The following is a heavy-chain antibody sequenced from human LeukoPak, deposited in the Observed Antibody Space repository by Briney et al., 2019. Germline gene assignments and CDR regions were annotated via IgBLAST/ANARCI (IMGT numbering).Heavy chain of an antibody. V-gene: IGHV3-21*01. J-gene: IGHJ4*02. Sequence: GGSLRLSCAASGFTFSSYSMNWVRQAPGKGLEWVSSISSSSSYIYYADSVKSRFTISRDNAKNSLYLQMNSLRAEDTAVYYCARESLPIVVVPAAIGYWGRGTLVTVSS. CDR2: ISSSSSYI. CDR3: ARESLPIVVVPAAIGY. CDR1: GFTFSSYS. D-gene: IGHD2-2*01.